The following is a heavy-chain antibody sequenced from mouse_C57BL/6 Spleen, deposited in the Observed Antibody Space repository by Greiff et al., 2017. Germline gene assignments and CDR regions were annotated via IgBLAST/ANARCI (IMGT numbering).Heavy chain of an antibody. V-gene: IGHV1-72*01. CDR2: IDPNSGGT. CDR3: SRSIHLYYYDSSPLFDY. Sequence: QVQLQQPGAELVKPGASVKMSCKASGYTFTSYWMHWVKQRPGRGLEWIGRIDPNSGGTKYNEKFKSKATLTVATPSSTAYMQLSSLPSEDSAVYYCSRSIHLYYYDSSPLFDYWGQGTTLTVAS. CDR1: GYTFTSYW. D-gene: IGHD1-1*01. J-gene: IGHJ2*01.